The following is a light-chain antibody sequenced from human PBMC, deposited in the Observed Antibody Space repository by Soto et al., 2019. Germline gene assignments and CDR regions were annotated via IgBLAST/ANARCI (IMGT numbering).Light chain of an antibody. J-gene: IGKJ2*01. V-gene: IGKV3-20*01. CDR3: QQHGGSPSYT. Sequence: EIVLTQSPGTLSLSPGERATLSCRASQSVSSNYLAWYQQKPGQAPRLLIYGASSRATGITDRFSGSGSGTEFTLTNSRLEPEDFAVYYCQQHGGSPSYTFGQGTKLEIQ. CDR2: GAS. CDR1: QSVSSNY.